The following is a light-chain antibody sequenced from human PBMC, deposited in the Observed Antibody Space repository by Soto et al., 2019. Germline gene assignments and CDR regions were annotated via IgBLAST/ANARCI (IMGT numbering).Light chain of an antibody. V-gene: IGKV1-5*03. CDR2: KAS. J-gene: IGKJ1*01. CDR3: QQFDSYLWT. Sequence: GDRVTITCRASQNINNWIAWYQQKPGKAPKLLIYKASNLQTGVPSRFSGGGSGTEFNLTIDSLQTEDFATYYCQQFDSYLWTFGQGTKVDIK. CDR1: QNINNW.